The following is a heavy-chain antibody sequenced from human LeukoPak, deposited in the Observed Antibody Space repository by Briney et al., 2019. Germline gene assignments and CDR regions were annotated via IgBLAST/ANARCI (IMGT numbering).Heavy chain of an antibody. CDR1: GYSFTSYW. CDR3: ARLTGGGYCSGGSCSKGAFDI. Sequence: GESLKISCKGSGYSFTSYWIGWVRQMPGKGLEWMGIIYPGDSDTRYSPSFQGQVTISADKSISTAYLQWSSLKASDTAMYYCARLTGGGYCSGGSCSKGAFDIWGQGTMVTVSS. J-gene: IGHJ3*02. D-gene: IGHD2-15*01. CDR2: IYPGDSDT. V-gene: IGHV5-51*01.